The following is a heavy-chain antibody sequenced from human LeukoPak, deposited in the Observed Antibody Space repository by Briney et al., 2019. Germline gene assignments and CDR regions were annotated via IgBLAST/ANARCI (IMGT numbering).Heavy chain of an antibody. D-gene: IGHD6-13*01. V-gene: IGHV3-53*01. J-gene: IGHJ4*02. Sequence: AGGSLRLSCAASGLTVSSNYMSWVRQAPGKGLEWISVIYSGGNTYYADSVKGRFTISRDNSKNTLYLQMNGLRAEDTAMYYCARGGAAAGFGWGQGTLVTVSS. CDR1: GLTVSSNY. CDR2: IYSGGNT. CDR3: ARGGAAAGFG.